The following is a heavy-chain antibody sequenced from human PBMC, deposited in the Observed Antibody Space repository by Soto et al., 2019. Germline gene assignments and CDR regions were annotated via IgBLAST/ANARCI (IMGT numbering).Heavy chain of an antibody. CDR3: ARTPPLNWNYAVSDSRSYYDGMDV. CDR1: GGTFSSYA. D-gene: IGHD1-7*01. V-gene: IGHV1-69*01. J-gene: IGHJ6*02. Sequence: QVQLVQSGAEVKKPGSSVKVSCKASGGTFSSYAISWVRQAPGQGLEWMGGIIPIFGTANYAQNFQGRVTITADESTSTAYIELRSLRSEDTAVYYCARTPPLNWNYAVSDSRSYYDGMDVWGQGTTVTVSS. CDR2: IIPIFGTA.